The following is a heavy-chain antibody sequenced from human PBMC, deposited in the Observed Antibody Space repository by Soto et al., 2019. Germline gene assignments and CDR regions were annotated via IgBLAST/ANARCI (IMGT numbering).Heavy chain of an antibody. CDR2: ISGIGGSS. CDR1: GFAFSTYA. CDR3: AKVSKRPGAGRYEYYNYGMAV. J-gene: IGHJ6*02. V-gene: IGHV3-23*01. D-gene: IGHD6-13*01. Sequence: EVQLLESGGALEHPGGSLRLSCAASGFAFSTYAMTWVRQAPGKGLEWVSVISGIGGSSYYAASVKGRFTISRDNSKNTLFLQMSGLRADETAVYYCAKVSKRPGAGRYEYYNYGMAVWGQGTTVTVSS.